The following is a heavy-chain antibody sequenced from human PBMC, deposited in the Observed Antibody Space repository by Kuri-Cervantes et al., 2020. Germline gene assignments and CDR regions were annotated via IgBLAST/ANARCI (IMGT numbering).Heavy chain of an antibody. CDR1: GGSFSGYY. Sequence: SETLSLTCAVYGGSFSGYYWSWIRQPPGKGLEWIGEINHSGSTNYNPSLKSRVTMSVDTSKNQFSLKLSSVTAADTAVYYCARGLLVRRRQGMNAFDIWGQGTMVTVSS. CDR2: INHSGST. V-gene: IGHV4-34*01. D-gene: IGHD3-10*01. J-gene: IGHJ3*02. CDR3: ARGLLVRRRQGMNAFDI.